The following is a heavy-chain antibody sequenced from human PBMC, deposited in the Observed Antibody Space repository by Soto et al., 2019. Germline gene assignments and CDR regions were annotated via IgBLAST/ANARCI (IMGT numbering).Heavy chain of an antibody. CDR3: ARGVLLSWFDP. V-gene: IGHV4-34*01. J-gene: IGHJ5*02. CDR2: INHSGST. CDR1: GGSFSGYY. Sequence: PSETLSLTCAVYGGSFSGYYWSWIRQPPGKGLEWIGEINHSGSTNYNPSLKSRVTISVDTSKNQFSLKLSSVTAADTAVYYCARGVLLSWFDPWGQGTLVTVSS.